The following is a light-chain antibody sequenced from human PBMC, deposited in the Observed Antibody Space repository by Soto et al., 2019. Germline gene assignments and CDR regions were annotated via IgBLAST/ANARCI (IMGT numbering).Light chain of an antibody. V-gene: IGLV1-44*01. J-gene: IGLJ3*02. CDR2: NSH. CDR3: ASWDDSLNAWV. Sequence: QSVLTQPPSASRTPGQWVTISCSGSSSNIGSNTVHWYQQLPGTAPRLLIYNSHQRPSGVSDRLSASKSGTSASLALTEVQSEDEAYYYCASWDDSLNAWVFGGGTKLTFL. CDR1: SSNIGSNT.